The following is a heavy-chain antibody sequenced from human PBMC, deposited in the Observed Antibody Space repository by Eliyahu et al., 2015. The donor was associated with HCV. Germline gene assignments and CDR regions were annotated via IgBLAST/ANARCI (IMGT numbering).Heavy chain of an antibody. CDR1: GFTFSXXG. CDR3: ANKLSGSYSSTYSHAEYFQH. CDR2: ISYDGSNK. D-gene: IGHD1-26*01. Sequence: QVQLVESGGGVVQPGRSLRLSCAASGFTFSXXGXXWVRQAPGKGLEWVAVISYDGSNKYYADSVKGRSTISRDNSKNTLYLQMNSLRAEDTAVYYCANKLSGSYSSTYSHAEYFQHWGQGTLVTVSS. V-gene: IGHV3-30*18. J-gene: IGHJ1*01.